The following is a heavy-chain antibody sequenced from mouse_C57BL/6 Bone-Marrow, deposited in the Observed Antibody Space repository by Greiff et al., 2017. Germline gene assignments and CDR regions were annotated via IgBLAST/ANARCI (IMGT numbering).Heavy chain of an antibody. D-gene: IGHD2-3*01. CDR3: ARGGYLAWFAY. J-gene: IGHJ3*01. V-gene: IGHV1-54*01. Sequence: VQLQQSGAELVRPGTSVKVSCKASGYAFTNYLIEWVKQRPGQGLEWIGVINPGSGGTNYNQKFKGKSTLTVDKSSSTAYMQLSSLTSEDSAVYYCARGGYLAWFAYWGQGTLVTVSA. CDR2: INPGSGGT. CDR1: GYAFTNYL.